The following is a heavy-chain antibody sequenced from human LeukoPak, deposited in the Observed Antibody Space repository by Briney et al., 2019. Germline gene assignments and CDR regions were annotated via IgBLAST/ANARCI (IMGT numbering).Heavy chain of an antibody. V-gene: IGHV4-4*02. CDR3: ARNAGYSDLNY. D-gene: IGHD3-22*01. Sequence: SETLSLTCTVSGDSFSSNNYWTWVRQPPGKGLEWIGEIYRSGATNYNPSLGSRVTVSLDKSKNQFSLRLNSVTAADTAIYYCARNAGYSDLNYWGQGVLVTVSS. J-gene: IGHJ4*02. CDR1: GDSFSSNNY. CDR2: IYRSGAT.